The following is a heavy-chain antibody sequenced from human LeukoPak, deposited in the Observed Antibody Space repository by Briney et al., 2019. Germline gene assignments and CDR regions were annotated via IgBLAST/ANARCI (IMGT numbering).Heavy chain of an antibody. J-gene: IGHJ5*02. CDR2: IRSKAYGGTT. D-gene: IGHD3-10*01. Sequence: PGGSLRLSCAASGFTFSDYYMSWIRQAPGKGLEWVGFIRSKAYGGTTEYAASVKGRFTISRDDSKSIAYLQMNSLKTEDTAVYYCTRDRSYGSGFDPWGQGTLVTVSS. CDR3: TRDRSYGSGFDP. V-gene: IGHV3-49*03. CDR1: GFTFSDYY.